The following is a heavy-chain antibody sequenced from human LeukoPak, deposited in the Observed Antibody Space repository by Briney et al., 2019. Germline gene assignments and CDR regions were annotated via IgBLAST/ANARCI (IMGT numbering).Heavy chain of an antibody. CDR3: ARENSNSWYLDY. CDR2: IYYSGST. CDR1: GGSISSYY. J-gene: IGHJ4*02. V-gene: IGHV4-59*01. Sequence: SETLSLTCTVSGGSISSYYWSWIRQPPGKGLEWIGYIYYSGSTNYNPSLKSRVTISVDTSKNQFSLKLSSVTAADTAVYYCARENSNSWYLDYWGQGTLVTVSS. D-gene: IGHD6-13*01.